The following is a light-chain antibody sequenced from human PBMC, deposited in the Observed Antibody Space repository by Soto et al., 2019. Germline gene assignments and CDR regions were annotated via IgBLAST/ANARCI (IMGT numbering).Light chain of an antibody. CDR1: SSDVGRYNA. J-gene: IGLJ1*01. V-gene: IGLV2-14*03. CDR3: SSYTVSGSYV. CDR2: DVS. Sequence: QSVLTQPASVSGSPGQSITISCSGTSSDVGRYNAVSWYQQHPGKVPQLMIYDVSIRPSGISDRFSASKSGNMASLTISGLQADDEADYYCSSYTVSGSYVFGTGTKLTVL.